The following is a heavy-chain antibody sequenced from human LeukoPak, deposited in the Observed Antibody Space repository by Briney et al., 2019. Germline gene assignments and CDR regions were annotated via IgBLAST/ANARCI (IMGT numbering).Heavy chain of an antibody. D-gene: IGHD3-22*01. CDR3: VRVLSGSWDWFDP. V-gene: IGHV3-30*02. CDR1: GFTFNSYG. CDR2: IRYDGGNK. Sequence: GGSLRLSCAASGFTFNSYGMHWVRQAPGKGLEWVAFIRYDGGNKYYADSVKGRFTVSRDNAKNTVYLQMNSLRAEDTALYHCVRVLSGSWDWFDPWGQGTLVTVSS. J-gene: IGHJ5*02.